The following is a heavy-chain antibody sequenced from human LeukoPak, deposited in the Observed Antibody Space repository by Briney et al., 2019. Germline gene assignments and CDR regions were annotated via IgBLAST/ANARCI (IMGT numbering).Heavy chain of an antibody. D-gene: IGHD4-17*01. V-gene: IGHV4-4*07. J-gene: IGHJ5*01. CDR1: GGSISDYH. Sequence: SETLSLTCSVFGGSISDYHWTWIRQPAGKGLEWIGRIYTSGKTYYNPSLKGRVTMSLDTSKNQFSLNLSSVTAADTAVYYCARNFGDYPDSWGQGTLVTVSS. CDR2: IYTSGKT. CDR3: ARNFGDYPDS.